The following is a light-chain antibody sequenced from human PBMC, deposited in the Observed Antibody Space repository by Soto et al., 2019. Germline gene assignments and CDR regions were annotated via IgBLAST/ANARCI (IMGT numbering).Light chain of an antibody. CDR2: DVS. V-gene: IGLV2-14*01. J-gene: IGLJ2*01. CDR1: SSDVGGYNY. CDR3: SSYTSSSTLLVV. Sequence: QSVLTQPASVSGSPGQSITISCTATSSDVGGYNYVSWYQQHPGKAPKLIIYDVSNRPSGVSNRFSGSKSGNTASLTISGLQAEDEADYYCSSYTSSSTLLVVFGGGTQLTVL.